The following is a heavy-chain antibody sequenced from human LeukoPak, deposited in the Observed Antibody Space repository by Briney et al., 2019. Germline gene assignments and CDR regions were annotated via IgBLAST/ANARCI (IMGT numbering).Heavy chain of an antibody. Sequence: AGGSLRLSCAASGFTFSSYGMSWVRQAPGKGLEWVSAISGSGGSTYYADSVKGRFTISRDNSKNTLYLQMNSLRAEDTAVYYCAREVLDYYGSGSYPSYYYYYYMDVWGKGTTVTISS. CDR3: AREVLDYYGSGSYPSYYYYYYMDV. J-gene: IGHJ6*03. CDR1: GFTFSSYG. CDR2: ISGSGGST. V-gene: IGHV3-23*01. D-gene: IGHD3-10*01.